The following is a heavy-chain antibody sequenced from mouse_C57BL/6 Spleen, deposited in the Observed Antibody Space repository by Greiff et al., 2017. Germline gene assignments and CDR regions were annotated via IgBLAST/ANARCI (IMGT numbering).Heavy chain of an antibody. CDR1: GFSLSTFGMG. J-gene: IGHJ4*01. CDR3: DRIDYDYDVGRPYYYAMDY. D-gene: IGHD2-4*01. V-gene: IGHV8-8*01. Sequence: QVTLKESGPGILQPSQTLSLTCSFSGFSLSTFGMGVGWIRQPSGKGLEWLAHIWWDDDKYYNPALKSRLTISKDTSKNQVFLKIDNVDTAETATYYCDRIDYDYDVGRPYYYAMDYWGQGTSVTVSS. CDR2: IWWDDDK.